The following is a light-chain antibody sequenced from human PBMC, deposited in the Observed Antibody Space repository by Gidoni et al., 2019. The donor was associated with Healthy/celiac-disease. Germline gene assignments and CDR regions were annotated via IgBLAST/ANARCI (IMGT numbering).Light chain of an antibody. CDR2: STS. CDR3: LLYYGGAWV. Sequence: QTVVTQEPSLTVSPGGTVTLTGTSSTGAVTSGYYPSWCQQKPGQPPRALIYSTSNTHSWTPARFSGSLLGGKAALTLSGVQPEDEAEYYCLLYYGGAWVFGGGTKLTVL. J-gene: IGLJ3*02. CDR1: TGAVTSGYY. V-gene: IGLV7-43*01.